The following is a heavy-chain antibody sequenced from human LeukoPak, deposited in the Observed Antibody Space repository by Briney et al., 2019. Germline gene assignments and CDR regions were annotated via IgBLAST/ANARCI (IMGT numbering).Heavy chain of an antibody. J-gene: IGHJ4*02. V-gene: IGHV3-23*01. CDR2: ISGSGGST. CDR3: AKRSRFGELLIGRFDY. D-gene: IGHD3-10*01. CDR1: GFTFSSYA. Sequence: GGSLRLPCAASGFTFSSYAMSWVRQAPGKGLEWVSAISGSGGSTYYADSVKGRFTISRDNSKNTLYLQMNSLRAEDTAVYYCAKRSRFGELLIGRFDYWGQGTLVTVSS.